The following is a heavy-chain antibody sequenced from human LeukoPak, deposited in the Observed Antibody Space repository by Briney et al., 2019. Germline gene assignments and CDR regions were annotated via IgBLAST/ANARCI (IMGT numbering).Heavy chain of an antibody. V-gene: IGHV4-34*01. D-gene: IGHD3-10*01. J-gene: IGHJ4*02. Sequence: SETLSLTCAVYSGSLSGYYWSWIRQLPGKGLEWIGEINHSGSTNYNPSLKSRVTISVHTSKNQFSLKLSSVTAADTAVYYCARGPYGSGSYYNDYWGQGTLVTVSS. CDR2: INHSGST. CDR3: ARGPYGSGSYYNDY. CDR1: SGSLSGYY.